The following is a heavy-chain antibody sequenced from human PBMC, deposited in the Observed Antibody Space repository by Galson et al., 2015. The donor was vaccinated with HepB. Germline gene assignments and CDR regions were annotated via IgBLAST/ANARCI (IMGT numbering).Heavy chain of an antibody. J-gene: IGHJ3*02. Sequence: TLSLTCAVYGGSFSGYYWSWIRQPPGKGLEWIGEINHSGSTNYNPSLKSRVTISVDTSKNQFSLKLSSVTAADTAVYYCARVERSRSSGWARRLSGAFDIWGQGTMVTVSS. V-gene: IGHV4-34*01. CDR2: INHSGST. CDR3: ARVERSRSSGWARRLSGAFDI. CDR1: GGSFSGYY. D-gene: IGHD6-19*01.